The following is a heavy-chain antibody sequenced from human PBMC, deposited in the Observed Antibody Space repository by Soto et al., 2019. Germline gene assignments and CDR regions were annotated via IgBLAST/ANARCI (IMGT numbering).Heavy chain of an antibody. D-gene: IGHD6-13*01. CDR1: GYSFTSYW. J-gene: IGHJ4*02. V-gene: IGHV5-51*01. CDR2: IYPGNSDT. CDR3: ARHFLREQPHDF. Sequence: PGESLKISCKGSGYSFTSYWISWVRQMPGKGLEWMGIIYPGNSDTRYSPSFQGQVTISADTSISTAYLQWSSLKASDTAMYYCARHFLREQPHDFWGQGTLVTVSS.